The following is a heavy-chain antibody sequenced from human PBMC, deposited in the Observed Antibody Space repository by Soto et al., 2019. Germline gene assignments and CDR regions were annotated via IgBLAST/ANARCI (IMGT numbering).Heavy chain of an antibody. D-gene: IGHD3-10*01. CDR3: ARLLTPAFGRDYFDY. J-gene: IGHJ4*02. V-gene: IGHV4-39*01. CDR1: GVSRICSNCY. Sequence: SETLPLTCPFSGVSRICSNCYWGWVRKPPGKGLEAIGNVHHSGTTYYSLSLMSRVTISVDTSRDQISLRLSSVTAADTAVYFCARLLTPAFGRDYFDYWGQGILVTVSS. CDR2: VHHSGTT.